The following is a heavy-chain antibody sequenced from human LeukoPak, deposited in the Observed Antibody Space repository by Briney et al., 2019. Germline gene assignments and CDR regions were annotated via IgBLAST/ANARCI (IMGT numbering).Heavy chain of an antibody. CDR1: GFTLSSYW. J-gene: IGHJ4*02. D-gene: IGHD3-3*01. CDR3: ASRTYYDFWSGYSPFDY. CDR2: IKQDGSEK. Sequence: GGSLRLSCAASGFTLSSYWMSWVRQAPGKGLEWVANIKQDGSEKYYVDSVKGRFTISRDNAKNSLYLQMNSLGAEDTAVYYCASRTYYDFWSGYSPFDYWGQGTLVTVSS. V-gene: IGHV3-7*01.